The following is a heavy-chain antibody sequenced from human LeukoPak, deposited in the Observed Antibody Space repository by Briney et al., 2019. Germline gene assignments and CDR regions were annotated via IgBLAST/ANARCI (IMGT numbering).Heavy chain of an antibody. CDR1: GGSISSGDYY. CDR3: AVLIYDYVWGRYPIEPYFDY. V-gene: IGHV4-30-4*01. D-gene: IGHD3-16*02. J-gene: IGHJ4*02. CDR2: IYYSGST. Sequence: PSETLSLTCTVSGGSISSGDYYWSWIRQPPGKGLEWIGYIYYSGSTYYNPSLKSRVTISVDTTKNQFSLKLSSVTAADTAVYYCAVLIYDYVWGRYPIEPYFDYWGQGTLVTVSS.